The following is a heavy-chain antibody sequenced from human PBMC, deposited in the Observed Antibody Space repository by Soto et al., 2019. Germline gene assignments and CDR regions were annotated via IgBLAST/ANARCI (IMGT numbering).Heavy chain of an antibody. D-gene: IGHD5-18*01. Sequence: GGSLRLSCAASGFTFRSFTMNWVRQAPGKGLEWVSTISSNSAYIYYTDALRGRFTISRDNAKDSLHLQMNSLRAEDTAVYYCARTVDTAMISYLFDYWGQGTRVTVSS. CDR2: ISSNSAYI. V-gene: IGHV3-21*04. J-gene: IGHJ4*02. CDR3: ARTVDTAMISYLFDY. CDR1: GFTFRSFT.